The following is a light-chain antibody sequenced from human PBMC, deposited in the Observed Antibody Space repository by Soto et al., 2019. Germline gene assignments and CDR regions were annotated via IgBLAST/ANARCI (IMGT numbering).Light chain of an antibody. CDR2: DAS. J-gene: IGKJ3*01. CDR1: QSVSSY. V-gene: IGKV3-11*01. Sequence: EIVLTQSPATLSLSPGERATLSCRTSQSVSSYLAWYQQKPGQAPRLLIYDASNRATGIPARFRGSGSGTDFPLTISSLEPEDFAVYYCQQRSNWPGFTFGPGTKLDIK. CDR3: QQRSNWPGFT.